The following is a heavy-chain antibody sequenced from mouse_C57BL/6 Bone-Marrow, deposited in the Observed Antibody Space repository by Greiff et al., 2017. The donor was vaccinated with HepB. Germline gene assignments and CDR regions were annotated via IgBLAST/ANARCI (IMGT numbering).Heavy chain of an antibody. CDR1: GYTFTDYE. J-gene: IGHJ2*01. CDR3: TIYYGYDEDY. CDR2: IDPETGGT. V-gene: IGHV1-15*01. D-gene: IGHD2-2*01. Sequence: VQLKQSGAELVRPGASVTLSYKASGYTFTDYEMHWVKQTPVHGLEWIGAIDPETGGTAYNQKFKGKAILTADKSSSTAYMELRSLTSEDSAVYYCTIYYGYDEDYWGQGTTLTVSS.